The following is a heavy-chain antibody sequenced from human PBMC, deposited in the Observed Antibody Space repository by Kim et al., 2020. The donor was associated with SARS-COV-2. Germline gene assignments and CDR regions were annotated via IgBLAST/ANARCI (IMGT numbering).Heavy chain of an antibody. CDR3: ARCSGSYALYSFDY. V-gene: IGHV2-70*01. Sequence: TSMKARLTITKDTSKNQVVLTMTNMDPVDTATYYCARCSGSYALYSFDYWGQGTLVTVSS. D-gene: IGHD1-26*01. J-gene: IGHJ4*02.